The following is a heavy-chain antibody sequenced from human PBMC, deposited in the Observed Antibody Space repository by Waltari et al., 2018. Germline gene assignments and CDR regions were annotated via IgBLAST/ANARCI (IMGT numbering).Heavy chain of an antibody. Sequence: EVQLVESGGGLVLPGGSLRLSCSASGFTFTSYYMDWVRQAPGKGLEWVSYISSSSSTIYYADSVKGRFTISRDNAKNSLYLQMNSLRAEDTAVYYCARLAGTSFSDYWGQGTLVTVSS. CDR1: GFTFTSYY. J-gene: IGHJ4*02. CDR2: ISSSSSTI. V-gene: IGHV3-48*01. D-gene: IGHD6-13*01. CDR3: ARLAGTSFSDY.